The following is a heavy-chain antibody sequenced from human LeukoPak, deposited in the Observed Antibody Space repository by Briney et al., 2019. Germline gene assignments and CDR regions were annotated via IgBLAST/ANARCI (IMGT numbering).Heavy chain of an antibody. Sequence: GGSLRLSCAASGFTVRNNYMSWVRQAPGKGLEWVSLIYSGGSTYYADSVKGRFTISRDNSKNTLYLQMNSLRAEDTAVYYCAKNSLPLDMVRGVISTDYFDYWGQGTLVTVSS. V-gene: IGHV3-66*01. CDR2: IYSGGST. D-gene: IGHD3-10*01. CDR3: AKNSLPLDMVRGVISTDYFDY. J-gene: IGHJ4*02. CDR1: GFTVRNNY.